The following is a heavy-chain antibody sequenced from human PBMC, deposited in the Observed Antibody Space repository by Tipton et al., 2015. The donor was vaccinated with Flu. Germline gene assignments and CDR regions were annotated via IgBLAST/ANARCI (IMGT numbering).Heavy chain of an antibody. CDR2: IYTSGST. D-gene: IGHD3-10*01. CDR1: GGSISSYY. J-gene: IGHJ2*01. V-gene: IGHV4-4*07. Sequence: TLSLICTVSGGSISSYYWSWIRQPAGKGLEWIGRIYTSGSTNYNPSLKSRVTMSVDTSKNQFSLKLSSVTAADTAVYYCARASLPPMVRGVIRYFDLWGRGTLVTVSS. CDR3: ARASLPPMVRGVIRYFDL.